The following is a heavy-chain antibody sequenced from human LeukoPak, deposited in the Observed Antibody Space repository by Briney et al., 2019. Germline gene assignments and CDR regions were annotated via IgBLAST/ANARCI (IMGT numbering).Heavy chain of an antibody. J-gene: IGHJ4*02. D-gene: IGHD3-22*01. CDR3: ATPLDYFDTSGYHQGGD. Sequence: ASVKVSCKASGGTFSSYAISWVRQAPGQGLEWMGGIIPIFGTANYAQKFQGRVTITADESTSTAYMELSSLRAEDTAVYYCATPLDYFDTSGYHQGGDWGQGTLVTVSS. CDR2: IIPIFGTA. V-gene: IGHV1-69*13. CDR1: GGTFSSYA.